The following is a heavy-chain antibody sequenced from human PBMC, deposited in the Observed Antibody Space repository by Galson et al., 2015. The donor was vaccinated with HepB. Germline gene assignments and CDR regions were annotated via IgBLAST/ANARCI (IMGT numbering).Heavy chain of an antibody. V-gene: IGHV3-30*04. CDR1: GFTFSSYA. CDR3: AREEYT. J-gene: IGHJ3*01. D-gene: IGHD1-1*01. Sequence: SLRLSCAASGFTFSSYAMHWVRQAPGKGLEWVAVISYDGSNKYYADSVKGRFTISRDNSKNTLYLQMNSLRAEDTAVYYCAREEYTWGQGTTVTVSS. CDR2: ISYDGSNK.